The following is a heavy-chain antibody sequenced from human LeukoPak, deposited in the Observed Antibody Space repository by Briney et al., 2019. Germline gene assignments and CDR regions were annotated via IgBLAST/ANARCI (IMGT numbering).Heavy chain of an antibody. CDR2: ISSSGSYI. CDR1: AFTFSSYS. Sequence: GGSLRLSCAASAFTFSSYSMNWVRQAPGKGLEWVSSISSSGSYIYYADSVKGRFTISRDNAKNSLFLQMNSLRAEDTAVYYCVRWIASGSGIYWYFDVWGRGTLVTVSS. CDR3: VRWIASGSGIYWYFDV. J-gene: IGHJ2*01. D-gene: IGHD1-26*01. V-gene: IGHV3-21*01.